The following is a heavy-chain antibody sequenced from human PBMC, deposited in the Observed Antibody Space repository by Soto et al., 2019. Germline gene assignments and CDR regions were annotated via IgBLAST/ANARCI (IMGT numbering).Heavy chain of an antibody. Sequence: SETLSLTCAVSGGSISSGGYSWSWIRQPPGKGLEWIGYIYHSGSTYYNPSLKSRVTISVDKSKNQFSLKLSSVTAADTAVYYCARESAKYSSGQTYYFDYWGQGTLVTVSS. V-gene: IGHV4-30-2*01. D-gene: IGHD6-19*01. J-gene: IGHJ4*02. CDR2: IYHSGST. CDR1: GGSISSGGYS. CDR3: ARESAKYSSGQTYYFDY.